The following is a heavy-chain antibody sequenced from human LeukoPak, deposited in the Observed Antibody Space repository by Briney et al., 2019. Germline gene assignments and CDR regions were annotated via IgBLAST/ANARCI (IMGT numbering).Heavy chain of an antibody. CDR1: GGSISRTSYY. J-gene: IGHJ4*02. V-gene: IGHV4-39*01. D-gene: IGHD1-26*01. CDR3: ARHSPVGIFYFDY. CDR2: IYYSGST. Sequence: SETLSLTCSVSGGSISRTSYYLGWIRQPPGKGLEWIGSIYYSGSTYYNPSLKSRVTISVDTSKNQFSLKLSSVTAADTAVYYCARHSPVGIFYFDYWGQGTLVTVSS.